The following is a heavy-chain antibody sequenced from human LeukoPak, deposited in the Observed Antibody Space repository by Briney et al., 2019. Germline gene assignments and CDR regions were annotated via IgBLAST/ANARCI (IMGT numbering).Heavy chain of an antibody. CDR2: ISWNSGSI. CDR3: AKEIRNYYGSGSPFDY. V-gene: IGHV3-9*01. D-gene: IGHD3-10*01. CDR1: GFTFDDYA. Sequence: GGSLRLSCAASGFTFDDYAMHWVRQAPGKGLEWVSGISWNSGSIGCADSVKGRFTISRDNAKNSLYLQMNSLRAEDTALYYCAKEIRNYYGSGSPFDYWGQGTLVTVSS. J-gene: IGHJ4*02.